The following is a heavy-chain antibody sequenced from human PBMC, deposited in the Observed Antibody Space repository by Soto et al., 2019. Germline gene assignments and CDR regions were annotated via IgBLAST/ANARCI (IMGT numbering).Heavy chain of an antibody. J-gene: IGHJ3*02. CDR1: GFPFSSYA. V-gene: IGHV3-30-3*01. CDR2: ISYDGSNK. CDR3: AREHDDPVDAFDI. D-gene: IGHD3-3*01. Sequence: GGSLRLSCASSGFPFSSYAMHWVRQAPGKGLEWVVVISYDGSNKYYADSVKGRFTISRDNSKNTLYLQMNSLRAEDTAVYYCAREHDDPVDAFDIWGQGTMVTVSS.